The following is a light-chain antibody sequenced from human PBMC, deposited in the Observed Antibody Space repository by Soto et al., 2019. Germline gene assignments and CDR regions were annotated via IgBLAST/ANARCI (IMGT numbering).Light chain of an antibody. Sequence: DIQMTQSPSSLSASVGDRVTITCQASQDISNYVNWYQQKPGKAPKLLIYDASNLETGVPSRFSGSGSGTDFTFTISSLQPEDIATYYCQQYDNLPWTFGQGTKVDIK. J-gene: IGKJ1*01. V-gene: IGKV1-33*01. CDR1: QDISNY. CDR3: QQYDNLPWT. CDR2: DAS.